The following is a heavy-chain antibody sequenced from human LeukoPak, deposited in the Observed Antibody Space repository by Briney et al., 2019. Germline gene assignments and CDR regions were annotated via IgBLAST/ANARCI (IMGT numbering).Heavy chain of an antibody. CDR3: ARGRKYYYARPFDI. CDR2: MNPNSGNT. Sequence: GASVKVSCKASGYTFTSYDINWVRQATGQGLEWMGWMNPNSGNTGYAQKFQGRVTMTRNTSISTAYMELSSLRSEDTAVYYCARGRKYYYARPFDIWGQGTMVTVSS. D-gene: IGHD3-22*01. J-gene: IGHJ3*02. V-gene: IGHV1-8*01. CDR1: GYTFTSYD.